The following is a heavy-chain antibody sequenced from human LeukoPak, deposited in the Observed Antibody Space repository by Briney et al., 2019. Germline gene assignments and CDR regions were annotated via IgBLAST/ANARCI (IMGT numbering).Heavy chain of an antibody. Sequence: SETPSVTCTVAGGSISSSSYYLGWIRHPPGKGLEWIGSIYYSGSTNYNPSLKSRVTMAVDTSKNQFSLKLTSVTAADTAVYYCARDLGYSSGWYIDYWGQGTLVTVSS. CDR2: IYYSGST. D-gene: IGHD6-19*01. CDR1: GGSISSSSYY. CDR3: ARDLGYSSGWYIDY. J-gene: IGHJ4*02. V-gene: IGHV4-39*07.